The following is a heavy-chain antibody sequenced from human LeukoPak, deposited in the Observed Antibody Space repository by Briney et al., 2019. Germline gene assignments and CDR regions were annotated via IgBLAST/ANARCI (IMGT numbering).Heavy chain of an antibody. V-gene: IGHV3-30-3*01. CDR1: GFTFSSYA. D-gene: IGHD1-26*01. Sequence: GGSLRLSCAASGFTFSSYAMHWVRQAPGKGLEWVAVISYDGSNKYYADSVKGRFTISRDNSKNTLYLQMNSPRAEDTAVYYCARGDGGSYQYYFDYWGQGTLVTVSS. J-gene: IGHJ4*02. CDR3: ARGDGGSYQYYFDY. CDR2: ISYDGSNK.